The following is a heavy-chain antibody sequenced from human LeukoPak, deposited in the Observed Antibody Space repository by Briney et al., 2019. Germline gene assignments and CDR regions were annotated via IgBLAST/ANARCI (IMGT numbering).Heavy chain of an antibody. CDR3: ATVLVVPAQGGTAMVLPFDY. J-gene: IGHJ4*02. Sequence: ASVKVSCKASGGTFSSYGISWVRQAPGQGLEWMGWISAYNGNTNYAQKLQGRVTMTTDTSTSTAYMELRSLRSEDTAVYYCATVLVVPAQGGTAMVLPFDYWGQGTLVTVSS. CDR1: GGTFSSYG. V-gene: IGHV1-18*01. CDR2: ISAYNGNT. D-gene: IGHD5-18*01.